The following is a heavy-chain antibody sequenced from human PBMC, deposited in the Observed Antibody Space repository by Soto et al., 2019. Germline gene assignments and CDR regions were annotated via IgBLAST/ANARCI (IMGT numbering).Heavy chain of an antibody. J-gene: IGHJ6*02. CDR3: VSYIPGVRYYGMDV. Sequence: GGSLRLSCAASGFTFSSYAMKWVRQAPGKGLEWVSLIGESGTPTYYADSVKGRFTISRDNSGNTLFLEMYSLRAEDTAVYYCVSYIPGVRYYGMDVWGQGTTVTVSS. CDR1: GFTFSSYA. V-gene: IGHV3-23*01. D-gene: IGHD2-2*01. CDR2: IGESGTPT.